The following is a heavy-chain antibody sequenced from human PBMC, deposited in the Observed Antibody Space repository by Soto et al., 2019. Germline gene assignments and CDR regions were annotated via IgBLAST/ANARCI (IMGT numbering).Heavy chain of an antibody. CDR1: GFSLSTSGVG. D-gene: IGHD2-15*01. J-gene: IGHJ6*02. CDR3: AYLPCSGGSCYSFSFSGMDV. V-gene: IGHV2-5*02. CDR2: IYWDDDK. Sequence: QITLKESGPTLVKPTQTLTLTCTFSGFSLSTSGVGVAWIRQPPGKALEWLALIYWDDDKRYRPSLESRLTITKDTSKNQGVLTMTNMDSVDTATYYCAYLPCSGGSCYSFSFSGMDVWGQGTTVTVSS.